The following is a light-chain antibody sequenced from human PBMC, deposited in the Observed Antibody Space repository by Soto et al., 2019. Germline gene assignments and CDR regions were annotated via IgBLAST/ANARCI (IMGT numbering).Light chain of an antibody. J-gene: IGKJ1*01. CDR3: QHYGSSPRT. Sequence: EIVLTQSPGTLSLSPGERATLSCRASQIVSSSYLAWFQQKPGQAPRLLIYGASNRATDIPDRFSGSVSGTDFTLTISRLEPEDFAVYYCQHYGSSPRTFGPGTKVEIK. CDR2: GAS. CDR1: QIVSSSY. V-gene: IGKV3-20*01.